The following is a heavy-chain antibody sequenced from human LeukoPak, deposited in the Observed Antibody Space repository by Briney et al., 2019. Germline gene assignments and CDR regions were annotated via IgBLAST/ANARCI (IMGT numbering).Heavy chain of an antibody. J-gene: IGHJ4*02. Sequence: SETLSLTCAVYGGSFSGYYWSWIRQPPGKGLEWIGEINHSGSTNYNPSLKSRVTISVDTSKNQFSLKLSSVTAADTAVYYCASGGLAARSFDYWGQGTLVTVSS. CDR3: ASGGLAARSFDY. CDR2: INHSGST. D-gene: IGHD6-6*01. CDR1: GGSFSGYY. V-gene: IGHV4-34*01.